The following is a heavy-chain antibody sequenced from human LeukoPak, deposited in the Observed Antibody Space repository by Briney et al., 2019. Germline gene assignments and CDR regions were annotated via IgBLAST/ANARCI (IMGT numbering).Heavy chain of an antibody. Sequence: GRSLRLSCAASGFTVNNFAMHWVRQAPGKGLDWVSGISWNSGSIGYADSVKGRFTISRDNAKSSLYLQMNSLGAEDVALYYCAKGRGTQQLAALDFWGQGTRVTVSS. CDR2: ISWNSGSI. CDR1: GFTVNNFA. CDR3: AKGRGTQQLAALDF. D-gene: IGHD6-13*01. V-gene: IGHV3-9*03. J-gene: IGHJ4*02.